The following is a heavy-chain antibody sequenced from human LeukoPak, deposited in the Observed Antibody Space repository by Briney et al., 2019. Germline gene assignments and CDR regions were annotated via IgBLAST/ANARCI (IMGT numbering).Heavy chain of an antibody. CDR3: VGATRDY. CDR2: FDPEDGET. CDR1: GYTFTDDY. D-gene: IGHD1-26*01. J-gene: IGHJ4*02. Sequence: ASVTVSCKASGYTFTDDYIHWVRQAPGQGLEGMGGFDPEDGETIYAQKFQGRVTMTEDTSTDTAYMELSSLRSEDTAVYYCVGATRDYWGQGTLVTVSS. V-gene: IGHV1-24*01.